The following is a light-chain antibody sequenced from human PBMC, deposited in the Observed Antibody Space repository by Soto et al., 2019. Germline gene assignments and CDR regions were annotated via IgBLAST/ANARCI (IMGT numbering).Light chain of an antibody. CDR2: EGS. Sequence: QSALTQPPSVSGAPGQSITISCTGTSSDGGSYNLVSWYQQHPGKAPKLMIYEGSKRPSGVSNRFSGSKSGNTASLTISGLQAEDEADYYCCSYAGSSTPYVFGTGTKLTVL. V-gene: IGLV2-23*01. J-gene: IGLJ1*01. CDR3: CSYAGSSTPYV. CDR1: SSDGGSYNL.